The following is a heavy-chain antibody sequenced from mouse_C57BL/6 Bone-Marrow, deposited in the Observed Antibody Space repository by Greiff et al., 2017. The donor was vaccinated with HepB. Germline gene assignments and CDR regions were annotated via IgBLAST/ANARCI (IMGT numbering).Heavy chain of an antibody. D-gene: IGHD1-1*01. V-gene: IGHV1-78*01. CDR3: ARWDTTVVHFDY. Sequence: QVQLQQSGAELVRPGASVKLSCTASGFNIKDDYMHWMKQRPEQGLEWIGYIYPRDGSTKYNEKFKGKATLTADKSSSTAYMQLNSLTSEDSAVYFCARWDTTVVHFDYWGQGTTLTVSS. CDR1: GFNIKDDY. CDR2: IYPRDGST. J-gene: IGHJ2*01.